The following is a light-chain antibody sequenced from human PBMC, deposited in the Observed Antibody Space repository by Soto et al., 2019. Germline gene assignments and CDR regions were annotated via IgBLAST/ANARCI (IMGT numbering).Light chain of an antibody. CDR1: SSNIGAGYE. CDR2: ENN. J-gene: IGLJ1*01. Sequence: QSVLTQPPSVSEAPGQRVTISCTGSSSNIGAGYEAHWYQQVPGTAPKLLIYENNNRPSGVPDRFSGSKSGTSASLAITGLQAEDEVEYYWQSYDSSLSGYVFGTGTKVTVL. V-gene: IGLV1-40*01. CDR3: QSYDSSLSGYV.